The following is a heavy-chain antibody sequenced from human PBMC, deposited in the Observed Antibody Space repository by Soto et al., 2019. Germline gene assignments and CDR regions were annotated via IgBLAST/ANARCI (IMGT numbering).Heavy chain of an antibody. D-gene: IGHD3-10*02. CDR2: IKSEADGGTT. Sequence: EVQLVESGGGLVEPGGSLRLSCAASGFTFSSAWINWVRQTPGRGLEWVGRIKSEADGGTTDFAARVRGRFVISRDDSKDMMYMQMNSLKTEDTGVYYCTTDSLFTQMLVRFDLRGLGTLVTVSS. J-gene: IGHJ4*01. CDR1: GFTFSSAW. CDR3: TTDSLFTQMLVRFDL. V-gene: IGHV3-15*07.